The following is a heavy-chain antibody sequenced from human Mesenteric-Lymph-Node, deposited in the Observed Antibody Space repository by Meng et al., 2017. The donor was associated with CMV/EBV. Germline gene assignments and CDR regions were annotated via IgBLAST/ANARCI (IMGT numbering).Heavy chain of an antibody. Sequence: SGGSISGGGYSWTWVRQFPGKALEWIAYIHHSGTTSHNPSLRSRVSISVDTSKNQFSLRLSSVTAADTAVYFCARQLDDFWSGYPLNSWGRGTLVTVSS. D-gene: IGHD3-3*01. V-gene: IGHV4-31*02. CDR2: IHHSGTT. J-gene: IGHJ4*02. CDR3: ARQLDDFWSGYPLNS. CDR1: GGSISGGGYS.